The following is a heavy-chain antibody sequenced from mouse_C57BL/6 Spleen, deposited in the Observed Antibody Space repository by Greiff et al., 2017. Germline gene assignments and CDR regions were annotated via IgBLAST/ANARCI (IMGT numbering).Heavy chain of an antibody. V-gene: IGHV1-26*01. CDR3: ALNWDY. J-gene: IGHJ2*01. D-gene: IGHD4-1*01. Sequence: VQLQQSGPELVKPGASVKISCKASGYTFTDYYMNWVKQSHGKSLEWIGDINPNNGGTSYNQKFKGKATLTVDKSSSTAYMELRSLTSEDSAVYYCALNWDYWGKGTTLTVSS. CDR2: INPNNGGT. CDR1: GYTFTDYY.